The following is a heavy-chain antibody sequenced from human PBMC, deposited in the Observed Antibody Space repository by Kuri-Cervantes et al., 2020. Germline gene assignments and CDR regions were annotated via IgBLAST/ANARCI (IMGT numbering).Heavy chain of an antibody. CDR3: ARGGGDYSPYYYMDV. CDR1: GWSFSGYY. V-gene: IGHV4-34*01. J-gene: IGHJ6*03. D-gene: IGHD4-11*01. Sequence: SETLSLTCAVYGWSFSGYYWSWIRQPPGKGLEWIGEINHSGSTNYNPSLKSRFTISVDTSKNQFSLKLSAVTAAETAVYYCARGGGDYSPYYYMDVWGKGTTVTVSS. CDR2: INHSGST.